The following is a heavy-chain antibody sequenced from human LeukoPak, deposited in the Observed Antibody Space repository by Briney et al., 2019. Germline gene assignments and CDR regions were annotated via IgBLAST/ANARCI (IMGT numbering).Heavy chain of an antibody. CDR1: GGSISSYY. CDR2: IYTSGST. CDR3: ARESEGYDILTGYYTNWFDP. Sequence: SETLSLTCTVSGGSISSYYWSWIRQPAGKGLEWIGRIYTSGSTYYNPSLKSRVTISVDTSKNQFSLKLSSVTAADTAVYYCARESEGYDILTGYYTNWFDPWGQGTLVTVSS. D-gene: IGHD3-9*01. V-gene: IGHV4-4*07. J-gene: IGHJ5*02.